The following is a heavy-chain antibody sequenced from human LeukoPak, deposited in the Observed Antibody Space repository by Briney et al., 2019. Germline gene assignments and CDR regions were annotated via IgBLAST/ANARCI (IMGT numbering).Heavy chain of an antibody. D-gene: IGHD6-19*01. J-gene: IGHJ4*02. V-gene: IGHV1-69*13. CDR1: GGTFSIYA. CDR3: ARAPYSSGNRFDY. CDR2: IIPIFGTA. Sequence: SVKVSCKASGGTFSIYAISWVRQAPGQGLEWMGGIIPIFGTANYAQKFQGRVTITADESTSTAYMELSSLRSEDTAVYYCARAPYSSGNRFDYWGQGTLVTVSS.